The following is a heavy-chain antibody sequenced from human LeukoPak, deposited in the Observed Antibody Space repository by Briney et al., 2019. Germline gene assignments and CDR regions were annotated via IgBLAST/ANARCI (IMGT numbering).Heavy chain of an antibody. CDR3: ARDPRILSAVPNWFDP. CDR2: ISYDGSNK. CDR1: GFTFSSYA. D-gene: IGHD2-2*01. J-gene: IGHJ5*02. Sequence: GGSLRLSCAASGFTFSSYAMHWVRQAPGKGLEWVAVISYDGSNKYYADSVKGRFTISRDNSKNTLYLQMNSLRAEDTAVYYCARDPRILSAVPNWFDPWGQGTLVTVSS. V-gene: IGHV3-30-3*01.